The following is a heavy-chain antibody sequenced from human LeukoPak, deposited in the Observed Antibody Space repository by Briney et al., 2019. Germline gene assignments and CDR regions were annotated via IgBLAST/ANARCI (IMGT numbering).Heavy chain of an antibody. CDR3: ARTLSGSYHYFDY. J-gene: IGHJ4*02. D-gene: IGHD1-26*01. Sequence: PSETLSLTCTVSGGSISNSYWSWVRQPPGKGLEWIGYIYYSGSAYYNPSLKSRVTMSVDTSKNQFSLKLSSVTAVDTAVYYCARTLSGSYHYFDYWGQGTLLTVSS. CDR2: IYYSGSA. V-gene: IGHV4-59*12. CDR1: GGSISNSY.